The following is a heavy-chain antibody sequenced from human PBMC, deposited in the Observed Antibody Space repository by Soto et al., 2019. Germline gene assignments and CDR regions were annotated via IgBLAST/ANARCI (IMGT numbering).Heavy chain of an antibody. CDR2: IYSGGST. CDR1: GFTVSSNY. Sequence: EVQLVESGGGLVQPGGSLRLSCAASGFTVSSNYMSWVRQAPGKGLEWVSVIYSGGSTYYADSVKGRFTISRDNSKNTLYLQMHSLRAGDTAVYYCARLYYYGSGSAYYFDYWGQGTLVTVSS. CDR3: ARLYYYGSGSAYYFDY. V-gene: IGHV3-66*01. J-gene: IGHJ4*02. D-gene: IGHD3-10*01.